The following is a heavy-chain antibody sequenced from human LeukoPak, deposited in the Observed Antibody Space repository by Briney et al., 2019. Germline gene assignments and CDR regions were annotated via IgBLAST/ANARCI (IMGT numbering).Heavy chain of an antibody. CDR3: TKDLTPGGADV. V-gene: IGHV3-9*01. J-gene: IGHJ6*02. CDR1: GFTFGSYS. Sequence: QTGGSLRLSCAASGFTFGSYSMNWVRQASGKGLEWVAGIMWRSGSTGYGDSVKGRFTISRDNAKKSLYLQMNGLRVEDTAFYYCTKDLTPGGADVWGQGTTVTVSS. D-gene: IGHD3-10*01. CDR2: IMWRSGST.